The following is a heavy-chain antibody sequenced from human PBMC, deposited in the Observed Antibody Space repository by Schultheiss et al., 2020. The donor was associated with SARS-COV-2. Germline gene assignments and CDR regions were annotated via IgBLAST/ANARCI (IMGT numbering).Heavy chain of an antibody. V-gene: IGHV3-23*01. CDR3: AGSYGDYAFDI. J-gene: IGHJ3*02. Sequence: GSLRLSCAASGFTFSSYAMSWVRQAPGKGLEWVSAISGSGGSTYYADSVKGRFTISRDNAKNSLYLQMNSLRAEDTAVYYCAGSYGDYAFDIWGQGTMVTVSS. D-gene: IGHD4-17*01. CDR2: ISGSGGST. CDR1: GFTFSSYA.